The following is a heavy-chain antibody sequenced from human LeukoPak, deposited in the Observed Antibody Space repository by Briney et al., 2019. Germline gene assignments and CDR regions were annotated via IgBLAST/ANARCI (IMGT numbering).Heavy chain of an antibody. CDR3: AKDGSYQEEYFDY. J-gene: IGHJ4*02. V-gene: IGHV3-9*01. CDR2: ISWNSGSI. Sequence: SGGSLRLSCAASGFTFDDYAMHWVRQAPGKDLEWVSGISWNSGSIGYADPVKGRFTISRDNAKNSLYLQMNSLRAEDTALYYCAKDGSYQEEYFDYWGQGALVTVSS. CDR1: GFTFDDYA. D-gene: IGHD1-26*01.